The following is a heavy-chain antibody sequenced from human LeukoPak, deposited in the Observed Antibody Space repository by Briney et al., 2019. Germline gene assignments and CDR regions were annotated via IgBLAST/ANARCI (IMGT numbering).Heavy chain of an antibody. D-gene: IGHD3-10*01. J-gene: IGHJ4*02. CDR2: ISSSSSYI. CDR3: ARDLTYGSGRTDY. V-gene: IGHV3-21*01. CDR1: GFTFSSYS. Sequence: GGSLRLSCAASGFTFSSYSMNWVRQAPGKGLEWVSSISSSSSYINYADSVKGRFTISRDNAKNSLYLQMNSLRAEDTAVYYCARDLTYGSGRTDYWGQGTLVTVSS.